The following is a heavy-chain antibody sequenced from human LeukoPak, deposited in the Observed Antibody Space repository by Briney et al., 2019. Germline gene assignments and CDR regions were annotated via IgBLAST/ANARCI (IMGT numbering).Heavy chain of an antibody. V-gene: IGHV3-23*01. CDR3: ARDGSSWYGIDDY. D-gene: IGHD6-13*01. CDR2: ISGSGTNT. J-gene: IGHJ4*02. Sequence: GGSLRLSCAASGFSFSSYAMSWVRQAPGKGLEWVSAISGSGTNTYYADSVKGRFTISRDNSKNTLYLQMNSLRAEDTAVCSCARDGSSWYGIDDYWGQGTLVTVSS. CDR1: GFSFSSYA.